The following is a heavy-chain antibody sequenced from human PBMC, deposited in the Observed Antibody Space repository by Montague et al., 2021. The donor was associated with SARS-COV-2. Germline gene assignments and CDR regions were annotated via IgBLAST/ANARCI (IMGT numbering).Heavy chain of an antibody. J-gene: IGHJ4*02. CDR2: IDWDDDK. Sequence: PALVKPTQTLTLTCTFSGFSLSTSGMCVSWIRQPPGKALEWLALIDWDDDKYYSTSLKTRFTISKDTSKNQVVLTMTSMDPVDTATYYCARTYYYGSGSYYTYYFDYWGQGTLVTVSS. D-gene: IGHD3-10*01. CDR1: GFSLSTSGMC. V-gene: IGHV2-70*01. CDR3: ARTYYYGSGSYYTYYFDY.